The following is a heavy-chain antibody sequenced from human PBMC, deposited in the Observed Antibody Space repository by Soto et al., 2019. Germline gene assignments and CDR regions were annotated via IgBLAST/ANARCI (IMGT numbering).Heavy chain of an antibody. CDR2: IKQDGSEK. D-gene: IGHD6-6*01. J-gene: IGHJ6*02. CDR3: ARENQYSSSSSVYYYYYGMDV. Sequence: GGSLRLSCAASGFTFSSYWMSWVRQAPGKGLEWVANIKQDGSEKYYVDSVKGRFTISRDNAKNSLYLQMNSLRAEDTAVYYCARENQYSSSSSVYYYYYGMDVWGQGTTVTVSS. V-gene: IGHV3-7*05. CDR1: GFTFSSYW.